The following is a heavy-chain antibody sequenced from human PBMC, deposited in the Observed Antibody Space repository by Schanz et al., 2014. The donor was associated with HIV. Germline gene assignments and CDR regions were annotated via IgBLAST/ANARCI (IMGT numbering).Heavy chain of an antibody. CDR3: ARETVNYYYGMDV. CDR1: GFTFSTYS. J-gene: IGHJ6*02. CDR2: ISFDGSNK. V-gene: IGHV3-30*03. D-gene: IGHD4-4*01. Sequence: VQLVESGGGLVKPGGSLSLSCAASGFTFSTYSMNWVRQAPGKGLEWVAIISFDGSNKYYADSVKGRFTISRDNAKNTLYLQMKSLRAEDTAVYYCARETVNYYYGMDVWGQGTTVTVSS.